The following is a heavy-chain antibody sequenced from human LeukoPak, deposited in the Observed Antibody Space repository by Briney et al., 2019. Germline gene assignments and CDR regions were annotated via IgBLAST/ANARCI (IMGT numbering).Heavy chain of an antibody. V-gene: IGHV4-59*08. D-gene: IGHD2-15*01. J-gene: IGHJ4*02. Sequence: TTSETLSLTCTVSGASVRSYYWTWIRQPPGKGLEWIGYFYYSGSTDYNPTLKSRVIISLDTSKNQFSLNPTSVTAADTAVYYCARVALYLGYCSGGSCYSRSFDHWGQGTLVTVSS. CDR1: GASVRSYY. CDR2: FYYSGST. CDR3: ARVALYLGYCSGGSCYSRSFDH.